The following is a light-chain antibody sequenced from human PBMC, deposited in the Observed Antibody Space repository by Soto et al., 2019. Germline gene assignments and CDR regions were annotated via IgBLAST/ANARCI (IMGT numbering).Light chain of an antibody. J-gene: IGKJ5*01. CDR2: GAS. V-gene: IGKV3D-15*01. CDR3: QQYNKWPLIT. CDR1: QSVRSSY. Sequence: EIVLTQSPATLSLSPGASATLSCRASQSVRSSYLAWYQQRPGQAPRLLIYGASSRANGIPARFSGSGSGTEFTLPISSLQSEDFAVYYCQQYNKWPLITFGQGTRLEIK.